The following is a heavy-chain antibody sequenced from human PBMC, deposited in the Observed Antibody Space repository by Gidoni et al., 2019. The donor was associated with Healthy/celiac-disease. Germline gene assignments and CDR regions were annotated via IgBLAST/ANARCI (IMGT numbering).Heavy chain of an antibody. CDR3: AREKEDDDSSGYYVSEYGMDV. J-gene: IGHJ6*02. CDR2: IIPILGIA. CDR1: GGTFSSYA. Sequence: QVQLVQSGAEVKKPGSSVKVSCKASGGTFSSYAIRLSRQAPGQGLEWMGRIIPILGIANYAQKFQGRVTITADKSTGTAYMELSSLRSEDTAVYYCAREKEDDDSSGYYVSEYGMDVWGQGSTVTVSS. V-gene: IGHV1-69*09. D-gene: IGHD3-22*01.